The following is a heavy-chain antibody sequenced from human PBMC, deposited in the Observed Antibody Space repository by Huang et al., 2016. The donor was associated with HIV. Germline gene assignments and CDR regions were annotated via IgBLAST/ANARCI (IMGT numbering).Heavy chain of an antibody. CDR3: ARDATKNPRGWFDP. D-gene: IGHD3-10*01. J-gene: IGHJ5*02. Sequence: QVHLQQWGAGLLKSAETLSLTCAVYGGSLSGYYWSWLRQTPGKGLEWIGEINHFGSPHYNPSLKSLVSISMDGSKKQFSLKLRSISDADTAVYFCARDATKNPRGWFDPWGQGTLVTVSS. CDR2: INHFGSP. CDR1: GGSLSGYY. V-gene: IGHV4-34*02.